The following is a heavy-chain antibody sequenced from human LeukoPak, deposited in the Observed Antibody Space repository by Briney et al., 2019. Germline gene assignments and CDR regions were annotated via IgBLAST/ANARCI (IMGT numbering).Heavy chain of an antibody. CDR3: ARDGIVVVTATSLDY. Sequence: GGSLRLSCVVSGFTFSTYAMSWVRQAPGKGLEWVSGIGGSGGDTFYADSVRGRFTVSRDNSKNTLFLQMNSLRAEDTAVYYCARDGIVVVTATSLDYWGQGTLVTVSS. D-gene: IGHD2-21*02. V-gene: IGHV3-23*01. J-gene: IGHJ4*02. CDR2: IGGSGGDT. CDR1: GFTFSTYA.